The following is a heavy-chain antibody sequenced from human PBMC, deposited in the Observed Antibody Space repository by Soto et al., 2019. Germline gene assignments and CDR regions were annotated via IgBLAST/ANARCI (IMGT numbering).Heavy chain of an antibody. CDR3: AKEMGDYYDSSGSWFDP. CDR2: TSYGGANK. D-gene: IGHD3-22*01. Sequence: QVRLVESGGGVVQPGRSLRLSCAVSGFTFSSHAMHWVRQAPGRGLEWVAVTSYGGANKYYIDSVKGRFTISRDNSKNTLFLQMNSLRAEDTALYFCAKEMGDYYDSSGSWFDPWGQGTLVTVSS. CDR1: GFTFSSHA. V-gene: IGHV3-30*18. J-gene: IGHJ5*02.